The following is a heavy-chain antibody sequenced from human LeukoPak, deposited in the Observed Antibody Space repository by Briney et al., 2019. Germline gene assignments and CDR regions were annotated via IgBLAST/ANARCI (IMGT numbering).Heavy chain of an antibody. CDR2: IYYGGSA. Sequence: PSETLSLTCTVSGGAISSNSYFWGWVRQPPGKGLEWIGIIYYGGSAHYSPSLNSRVTMSVDTSKNQFSLKLSSVTAADTAVYYCARDLWGSFDWWLPGDLWGRGTLVTVSS. D-gene: IGHD3-16*01. J-gene: IGHJ2*01. CDR3: ARDLWGSFDWWLPGDL. V-gene: IGHV4-39*02. CDR1: GGAISSNSYF.